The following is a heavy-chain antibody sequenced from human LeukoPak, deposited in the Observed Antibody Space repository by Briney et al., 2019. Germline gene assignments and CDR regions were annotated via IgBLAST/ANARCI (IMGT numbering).Heavy chain of an antibody. V-gene: IGHV3-30*18. D-gene: IGHD4-23*01. CDR2: ISYDESDK. CDR3: AKEAYGGPFDY. CDR1: GFLLTDYG. J-gene: IGHJ4*02. Sequence: GTSLRLSCAASGFLLTDYGMHWVRQAPGKGLEWLSMISYDESDKFYADSVRGRFTISRDTSRNTLYLQMNSLRAEDTAVYYCAKEAYGGPFDYWGQGTLVTVSS.